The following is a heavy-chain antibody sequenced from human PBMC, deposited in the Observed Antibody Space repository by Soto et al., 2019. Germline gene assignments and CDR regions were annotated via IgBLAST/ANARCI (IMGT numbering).Heavy chain of an antibody. Sequence: EVQLVQSGAEVKKPGESLKISCKGSGYSFTSYWIGWVRQMPGKGLEWMGIIYPGDSDTRYSPSFQGQVTISADKSISTAYLQWSSLKASDTAMYYCARPRDPTYCSSTSCYHIWYFDLWGRGTLVTVSS. CDR2: IYPGDSDT. CDR3: ARPRDPTYCSSTSCYHIWYFDL. J-gene: IGHJ2*01. V-gene: IGHV5-51*03. D-gene: IGHD2-2*01. CDR1: GYSFTSYW.